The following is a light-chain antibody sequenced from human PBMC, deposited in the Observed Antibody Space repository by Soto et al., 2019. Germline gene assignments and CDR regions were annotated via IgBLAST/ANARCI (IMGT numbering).Light chain of an antibody. V-gene: IGKV3-15*01. Sequence: EIVMTQSPATLSVSPGERVTLSCRASQSVSGNLAWYQQKPGQAPRLLIYDASTRATGIPARFSGSGSGTEFTLTISSLQSEDFAVYYCQQYNNWPRTFGQGTKVEIK. CDR2: DAS. J-gene: IGKJ1*01. CDR1: QSVSGN. CDR3: QQYNNWPRT.